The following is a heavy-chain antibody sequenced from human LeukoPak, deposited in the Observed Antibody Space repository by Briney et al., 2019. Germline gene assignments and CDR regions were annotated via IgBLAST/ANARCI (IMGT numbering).Heavy chain of an antibody. J-gene: IGHJ3*02. V-gene: IGHV4-59*01. CDR3: ARATAAGLNAFDI. Sequence: SETLSLTCTVSGGSISTYFWSWIRQPPGKGLEWIGYIFYTGMTNYNPSLKRRVTISADTSKNQFSLRLTSVTAADTAVYFCARATAAGLNAFDIWGQGTMVTVSS. CDR2: IFYTGMT. D-gene: IGHD6-13*01. CDR1: GGSISTYF.